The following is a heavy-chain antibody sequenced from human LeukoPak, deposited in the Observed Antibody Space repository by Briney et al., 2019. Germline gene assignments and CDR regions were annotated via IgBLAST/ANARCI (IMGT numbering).Heavy chain of an antibody. CDR2: ISSSSNYI. CDR1: GFTFSHYS. Sequence: GGSLRLSCAASGFTFSHYSMNWVRQAPGNGLEWGSSISSSSNYIYYADSVKGRFSISRDNAKNSVYLQMNSLRAEDTAVYFCARVRARYGVVVAATSDYWGQGTLVTVSS. J-gene: IGHJ4*02. D-gene: IGHD2-15*01. CDR3: ARVRARYGVVVAATSDY. V-gene: IGHV3-21*01.